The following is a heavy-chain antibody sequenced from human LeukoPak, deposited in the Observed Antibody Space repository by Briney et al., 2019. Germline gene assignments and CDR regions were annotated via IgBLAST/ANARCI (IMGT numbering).Heavy chain of an antibody. CDR2: IYYSGST. Sequence: SGTLSLTCTVSGGSISSYYWSWIRQPPGKGLEGIGYIYYSGSTNYNPSLKSRVTISVDTSKNQFSLTLSSVTAADTAVYYCARGYCSGGSCYAVDYWGQGTLVTVSS. CDR1: GGSISSYY. J-gene: IGHJ4*02. V-gene: IGHV4-59*07. D-gene: IGHD2-15*01. CDR3: ARGYCSGGSCYAVDY.